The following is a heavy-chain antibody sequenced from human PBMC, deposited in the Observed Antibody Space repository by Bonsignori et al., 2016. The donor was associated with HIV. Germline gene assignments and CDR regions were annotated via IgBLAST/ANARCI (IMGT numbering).Heavy chain of an antibody. CDR3: AGTVGPDGGPSESWYHFDH. Sequence: QLQLQESGPGLVKPSETLSLTCSVSGASISSNNHYWGWIRQPPGKGLDGLEVFFXIESNRTTTRPSGDESPCPLTRPKNQFSLRLTSVTAADTGLYYCAGTVGPDGGPSESWYHFDHVGRGTLVAVSS. V-gene: IGHV4-39*01. D-gene: IGHD3-16*01. CDR1: GASISSNNHY. J-gene: IGHJ4*02. CDR2: FFXIESNR.